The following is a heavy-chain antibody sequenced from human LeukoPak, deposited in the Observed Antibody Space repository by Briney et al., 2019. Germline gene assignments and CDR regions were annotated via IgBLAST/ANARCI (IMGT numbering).Heavy chain of an antibody. V-gene: IGHV3-48*03. CDR1: GFTFRSYE. J-gene: IGHJ6*02. Sequence: PGGSLRLSCAASGFTFRSYEMDWVRQAPGKGLEWVSHISTSGTTMYYADSVKGRFTISRDNAKNLLYLQMNSLRAEDTSVYYCARVNYYGSGSLYYYDMDVWGQGTTVTVSS. CDR2: ISTSGTTM. D-gene: IGHD3-10*01. CDR3: ARVNYYGSGSLYYYDMDV.